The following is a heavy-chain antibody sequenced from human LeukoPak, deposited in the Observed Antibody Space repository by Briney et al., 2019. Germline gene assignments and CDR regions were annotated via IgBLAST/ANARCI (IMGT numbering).Heavy chain of an antibody. CDR2: IYTSGST. Sequence: PSETLSLTCTVSGGSISSGSYYWSWIRQPAGKGLEWIGRIYTSGSTNYNPSLKSRVTISVDTSKNQFSLKLSSVTAADTAVYYCARKESVLLWFGEAYFDYWGQGTLVTVSS. J-gene: IGHJ4*02. D-gene: IGHD3-10*01. CDR3: ARKESVLLWFGEAYFDY. CDR1: GGSISSGSYY. V-gene: IGHV4-61*02.